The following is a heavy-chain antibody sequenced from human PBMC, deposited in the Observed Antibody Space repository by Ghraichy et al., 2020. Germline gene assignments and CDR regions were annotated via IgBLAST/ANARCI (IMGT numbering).Heavy chain of an antibody. CDR1: GFAYSSYW. CDR2: IKYDGNAE. V-gene: IGHV3-7*01. J-gene: IGHJ4*02. Sequence: LSLTCAASGFAYSSYWMNWVRQAPGKGLELVAYIKYDGNAEYYLDSVKGRLAIYRDNTKNSLFLQMNSLRAEDTAVYYCARGWGRFDYWGQGTLVNVSS. CDR3: ARGWGRFDY. D-gene: IGHD2-21*02.